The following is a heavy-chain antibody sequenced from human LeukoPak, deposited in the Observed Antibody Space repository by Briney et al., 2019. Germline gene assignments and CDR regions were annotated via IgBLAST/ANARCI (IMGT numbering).Heavy chain of an antibody. J-gene: IGHJ4*02. D-gene: IGHD1-1*01. CDR1: GFTMSNYW. CDR2: IKQDGSEK. CDR3: AKDSRRDWNGGYFDY. V-gene: IGHV3-7*03. Sequence: PGGSLRLSCAASGFTMSNYWMSWVRQAPGRGLEWVANIKQDGSEKYYVDSVKGRFTISRDNSKNSLYLQMNSLRTEDTALYYCAKDSRRDWNGGYFDYWGEGTLVTVSS.